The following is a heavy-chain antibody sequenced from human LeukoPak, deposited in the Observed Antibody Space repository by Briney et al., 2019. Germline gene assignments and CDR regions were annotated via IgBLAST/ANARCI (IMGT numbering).Heavy chain of an antibody. J-gene: IGHJ4*02. D-gene: IGHD3-22*01. CDR3: TTSLTSGYYIDY. CDR2: ISPRGGGT. Sequence: GGTLRLSCAASGFTFSNHGMNWVRQAPGKGLEWLSGISPRGGGTYYADSVKGRFTISRDDSKNTLSLQMNSLRVEDTAVYYCTTSLTSGYYIDYWGQGTLVTVSS. CDR1: GFTFSNHG. V-gene: IGHV3-23*01.